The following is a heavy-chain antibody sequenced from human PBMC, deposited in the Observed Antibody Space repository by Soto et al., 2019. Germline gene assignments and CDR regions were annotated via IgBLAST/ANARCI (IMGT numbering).Heavy chain of an antibody. CDR1: GGSISSNY. D-gene: IGHD3-10*01. Sequence: QVQLQESGPGLVKPSETLSLMCTVSGGSISSNYWSWIRQPPGKGLEYIGYIYYSGSTNYNPSLXXXXTIAVDTSKNQFXLNXXPXTAPDTAAXXXXRGGGSPDYWGQGTLVTVSS. CDR3: XRGGGSPDY. J-gene: IGHJ4*02. CDR2: IYYSGST. V-gene: IGHV4-59*01.